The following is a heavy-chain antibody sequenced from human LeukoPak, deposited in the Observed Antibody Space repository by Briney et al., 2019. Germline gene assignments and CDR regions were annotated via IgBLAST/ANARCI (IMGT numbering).Heavy chain of an antibody. Sequence: ASVKVSCKASGYTFTSYDINWVRQATGQGPEWMGWMNPNSGDTGYAQKFQGRVTMTRSTSISTAYMELSSLRSEDTAVYYCARGAAAAGRSRYYYYYMDVWGKGTTVTISS. D-gene: IGHD6-13*01. CDR2: MNPNSGDT. CDR3: ARGAAAAGRSRYYYYYMDV. CDR1: GYTFTSYD. J-gene: IGHJ6*03. V-gene: IGHV1-8*01.